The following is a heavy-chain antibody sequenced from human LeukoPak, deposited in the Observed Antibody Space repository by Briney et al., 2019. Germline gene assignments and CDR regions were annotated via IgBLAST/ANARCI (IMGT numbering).Heavy chain of an antibody. CDR2: ISGSGGTI. Sequence: PGGSLRLSCAASGFTVSSAVMSWVRQAPGKGLEWVSAISGSGGTIYYADSVKGRFTISRDNSKNTLYLQMNSLRAEDTAVYYCAKDPRTGMAGRWYFDLWGRGTLVTVSS. CDR1: GFTVSSAV. J-gene: IGHJ2*01. V-gene: IGHV3-23*01. D-gene: IGHD6-19*01. CDR3: AKDPRTGMAGRWYFDL.